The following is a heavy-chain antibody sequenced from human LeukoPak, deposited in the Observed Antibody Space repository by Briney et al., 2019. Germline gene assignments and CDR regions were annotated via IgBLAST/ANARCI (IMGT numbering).Heavy chain of an antibody. V-gene: IGHV3-30*04. CDR2: ISYDGSNK. J-gene: IGHJ4*02. CDR1: GFTFSSYA. Sequence: PGGSLRLSCAASGFTFSSYAMHWVRQAPGKGLEWVAVISYDGSNKYYADSVKGRFTISRDNSKNTLYLQMNSLRAEDTAVYYCAPGADSCDYWGQGTLVTVSS. CDR3: APGADSCDY. D-gene: IGHD2-21*01.